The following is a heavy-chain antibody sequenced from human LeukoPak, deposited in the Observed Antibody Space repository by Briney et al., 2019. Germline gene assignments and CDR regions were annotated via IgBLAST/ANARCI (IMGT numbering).Heavy chain of an antibody. CDR3: ARDRGNQGGYYYYYMDV. D-gene: IGHD1-14*01. CDR1: GFTFSSYT. Sequence: GGSLRLSCAASGFTFSSYTMHWVRQARGEGVVWVSSISTSSSYIYYADSVKGRFTISRDNANNSLYLQKNSLRAEDTAVYYCARDRGNQGGYYYYYMDVWGKGTTVTVSS. J-gene: IGHJ6*03. V-gene: IGHV3-21*01. CDR2: ISTSSSYI.